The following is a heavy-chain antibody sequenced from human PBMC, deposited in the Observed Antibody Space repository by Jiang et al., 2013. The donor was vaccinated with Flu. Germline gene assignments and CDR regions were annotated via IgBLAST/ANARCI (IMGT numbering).Heavy chain of an antibody. J-gene: IGHJ3*02. CDR2: FSYSGST. D-gene: IGHD1-26*01. V-gene: IGHV4-39*01. CDR3: ARHNLRVKWEPAARRDAFDI. Sequence: SGPGLVKPSETLSLTCTVSGGSISSSYYYWGWIRQPPGKGLEWIGSFSYSGSTYYNPSLKSRVTISVDTSKNQISQRLSSVTAADTAVYYCARHNLRVKWEPAARRDAFDIWGQGTMVTVSS. CDR1: GGSISSSYYY.